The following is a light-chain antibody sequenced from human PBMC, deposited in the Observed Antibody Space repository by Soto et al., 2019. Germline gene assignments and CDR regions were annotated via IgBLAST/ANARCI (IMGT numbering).Light chain of an antibody. V-gene: IGKV3-11*01. CDR1: QSVSSY. J-gene: IGKJ2*01. CDR3: QQRSNWPYT. CDR2: DAS. Sequence: EVVLTQSPASLSLSPGERATLSCRASQSVSSYLAWYQQKPGLAPRLLIYDASNRATGIPARFSGSGSGTDFTLTISSLEPEAFAVYYGQQRSNWPYTVGQGTKLEIK.